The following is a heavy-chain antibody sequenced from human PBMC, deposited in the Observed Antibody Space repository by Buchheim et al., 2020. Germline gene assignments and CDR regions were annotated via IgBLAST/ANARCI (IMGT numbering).Heavy chain of an antibody. CDR3: AREEGYYYDTTGYNPP. V-gene: IGHV3-48*03. CDR2: ISSSGNTI. D-gene: IGHD3-22*01. CDR1: GFTFSSYE. J-gene: IGHJ2*01. Sequence: EVQLVESGGGLVQPGGSLRLSCAASGFTFSSYEMNWVRQAPGKGLEWVSYISSSGNTIYYADSVEGRFTISRDNAKNSLYLQMNSLRAEDTAVYYCAREEGYYYDTTGYNPPRGRGTL.